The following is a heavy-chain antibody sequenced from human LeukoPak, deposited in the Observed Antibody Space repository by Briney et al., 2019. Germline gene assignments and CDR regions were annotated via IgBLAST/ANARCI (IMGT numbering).Heavy chain of an antibody. CDR3: ARGPPLFDP. J-gene: IGHJ5*02. Sequence: GGSLRLSCVASGFLLSSYSMNWVRQAPGKGLEWVSYIDTSSPTIYYADSVKGRFTISRDNAKNSLYLQMNSLGAEDTAVYYCARGPPLFDPWGQGTLVTVSS. CDR2: IDTSSPTI. CDR1: GFLLSSYS. V-gene: IGHV3-48*01.